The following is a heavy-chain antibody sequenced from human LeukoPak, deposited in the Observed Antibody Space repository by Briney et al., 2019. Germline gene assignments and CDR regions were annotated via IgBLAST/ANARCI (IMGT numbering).Heavy chain of an antibody. D-gene: IGHD3-16*02. CDR3: AKDRAPFMITFGGVIVSGPFDY. J-gene: IGHJ4*02. V-gene: IGHV3-23*01. CDR1: GFTFSSYA. CDR2: ISGSGGST. Sequence: PGGSLRLSCAASGFTFSSYAMSWVRQAPGKGLEWVSAISGSGGSTYYADSVKGRFTISRDNSKNTLYLQMNSLRAEDTAVYYCAKDRAPFMITFGGVIVSGPFDYWGQGTLVTVSS.